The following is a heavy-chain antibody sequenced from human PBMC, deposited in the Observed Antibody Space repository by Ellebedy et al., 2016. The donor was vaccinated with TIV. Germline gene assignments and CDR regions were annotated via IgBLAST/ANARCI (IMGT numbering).Heavy chain of an antibody. CDR1: GYTFTGYY. CDR2: INPNSGGT. CDR3: AREESSGQWFDP. J-gene: IGHJ5*02. D-gene: IGHD6-19*01. Sequence: ASVKVSXXASGYTFTGYYMHWVRQAPGQGLEWMGWINPNSGGTNYAQKFQGRVTMTRDTSISTAYMELSRLRFDDTAVYYCAREESSGQWFDPWGQGTLVTVSS. V-gene: IGHV1-2*02.